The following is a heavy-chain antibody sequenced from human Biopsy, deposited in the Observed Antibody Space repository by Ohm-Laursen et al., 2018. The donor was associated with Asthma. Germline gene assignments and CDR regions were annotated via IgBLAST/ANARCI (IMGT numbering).Heavy chain of an antibody. Sequence: SLRLSFAASLFAGSGGHMLWVRQSSGRVLERPAVIYSGGTSHTADAVRGRFTITRDYSKNTLYLQMHSLRAEDTAVYYCARGDSSNWSHYYFDYWGQGTLVTVSS. J-gene: IGHJ4*02. CDR2: IYSGGTS. CDR3: ARGDSSNWSHYYFDY. V-gene: IGHV3-53*01. CDR1: LFAGSGGH. D-gene: IGHD3-22*01.